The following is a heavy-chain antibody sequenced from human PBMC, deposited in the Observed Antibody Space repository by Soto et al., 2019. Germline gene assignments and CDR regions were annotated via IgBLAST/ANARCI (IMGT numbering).Heavy chain of an antibody. CDR3: ARDGGDQDYSTWYYGMDV. CDR1: GYTFTSYY. CDR2: INPSGGST. D-gene: IGHD4-4*01. J-gene: IGHJ6*02. V-gene: IGHV1-46*01. Sequence: ASVKVSCKASGYTFTSYYMHWVRQAPGQGLEWMGIINPSGGSTSYAQKFQGRVTMTRDTSTSTVYMELSSLRSEDTAVYYCARDGGDQDYSTWYYGMDVWGQGTTVTVSS.